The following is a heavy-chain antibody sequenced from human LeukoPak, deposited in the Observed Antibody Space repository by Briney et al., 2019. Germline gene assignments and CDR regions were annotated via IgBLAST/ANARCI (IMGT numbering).Heavy chain of an antibody. CDR3: AKDDGYSYGYFHYYYYMDV. D-gene: IGHD5-18*01. J-gene: IGHJ6*03. CDR1: EFTFSSYG. CDR2: IRYDGSNK. V-gene: IGHV3-30*02. Sequence: GGSLRLSCAASEFTFSSYGMHWVRQAPGKGLEWVAFIRYDGSNKYYADSVKGRSTISRDNSKNTLYLQMNSLRAEDTAVYYCAKDDGYSYGYFHYYYYMDVWGKGTTVTISS.